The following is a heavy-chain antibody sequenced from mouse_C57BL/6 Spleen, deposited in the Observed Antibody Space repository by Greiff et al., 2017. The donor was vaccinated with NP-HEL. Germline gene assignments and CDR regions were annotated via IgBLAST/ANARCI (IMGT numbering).Heavy chain of an antibody. Sequence: EVQLVESGGGLVKPGGSLKLSCAASGFTFSDYGMHLVRQAPEKGLEWVAYISSGSSTIYYADTVKGRFTISRDNAKNTLFLQMTSLRSEDTAMYYCARGGTYYGYFDVWGTGTTVTVSS. CDR3: ARGGTYYGYFDV. CDR1: GFTFSDYG. V-gene: IGHV5-17*01. D-gene: IGHD2-10*01. CDR2: ISSGSSTI. J-gene: IGHJ1*03.